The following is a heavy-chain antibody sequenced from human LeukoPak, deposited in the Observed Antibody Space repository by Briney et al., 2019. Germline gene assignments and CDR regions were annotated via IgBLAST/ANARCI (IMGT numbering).Heavy chain of an antibody. V-gene: IGHV3-53*01. CDR3: ARGRGGA. CDR1: RVAINSYF. Sequence: GGSLRLSCAVARVAINSYFMGWVRQAPGKGLEWVSLISSEGFIYYADSVKGRFTISRDNSKNTLYLQMNSLRAEDTAFYYCARGRGGAWGQGALVTVSS. D-gene: IGHD2-15*01. CDR2: ISSEGFI. J-gene: IGHJ5*02.